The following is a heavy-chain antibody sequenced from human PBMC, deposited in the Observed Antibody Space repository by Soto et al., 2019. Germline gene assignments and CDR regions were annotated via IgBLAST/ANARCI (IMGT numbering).Heavy chain of an antibody. Sequence: GGSLRLSCAASGFTYTRYSMNWVRQAPGKGLEWVSSISSTTNYIYYGDSMKGRFTISRDNAKNSLYLEMNSLRAEDTAVYCCARESEDLTSNFDYWGQGTLVTVSS. CDR3: ARESEDLTSNFDY. V-gene: IGHV3-21*06. J-gene: IGHJ4*02. CDR1: GFTYTRYS. CDR2: ISSTTNYI.